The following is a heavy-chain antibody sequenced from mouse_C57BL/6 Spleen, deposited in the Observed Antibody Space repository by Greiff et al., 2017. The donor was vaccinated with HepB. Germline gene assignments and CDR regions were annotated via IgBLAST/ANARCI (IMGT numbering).Heavy chain of an antibody. J-gene: IGHJ1*03. D-gene: IGHD1-1*01. CDR2: ISDGGSYT. Sequence: EVHLVESGGGLVKPGGSLKLSCAASGFTFSSYAMSWVRQTPEKRLEWVATISDGGSYTYYPDNVKGRFTISRDNAKNNLYLQMSHLKSEDTAMYYCARDVTTVVWYFDVWGTGTTVTVSS. V-gene: IGHV5-4*01. CDR3: ARDVTTVVWYFDV. CDR1: GFTFSSYA.